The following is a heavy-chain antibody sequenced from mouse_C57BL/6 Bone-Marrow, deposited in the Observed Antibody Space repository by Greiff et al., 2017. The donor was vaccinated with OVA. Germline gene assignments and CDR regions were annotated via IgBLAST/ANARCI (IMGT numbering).Heavy chain of an antibody. CDR1: GYSITSGYY. J-gene: IGHJ2*01. D-gene: IGHD3-3*01. CDR3: ARETGHFDY. V-gene: IGHV3-6*01. Sequence: ESGPGLVKPSQSLSLTCSVTGYSITSGYYWNWIRQFPGNKLEWMGYISYDGSNNYNPSLKNRISITRDTSKNQFFLKLNSVTTEDTATYCCARETGHFDYWGKGTTLTVSS. CDR2: ISYDGSN.